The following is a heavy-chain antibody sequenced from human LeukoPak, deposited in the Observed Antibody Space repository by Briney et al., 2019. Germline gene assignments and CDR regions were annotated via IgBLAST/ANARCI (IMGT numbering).Heavy chain of an antibody. CDR3: ARETPRRGETRDGYR. CDR2: INHSGST. CDR1: GGSFSGHY. V-gene: IGHV4-34*01. D-gene: IGHD5-24*01. J-gene: IGHJ4*02. Sequence: SETLSLTCAVYGGSFSGHYWSWIRQPPGTGLEWIGEINHSGSTNYNPSLKSRVTISVDTSKNQFSLKLRSVTAADTAVYYCARETPRRGETRDGYRWGQGTLVTVSS.